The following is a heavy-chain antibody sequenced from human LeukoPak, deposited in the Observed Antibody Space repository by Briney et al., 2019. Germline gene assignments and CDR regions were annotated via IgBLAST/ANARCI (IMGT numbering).Heavy chain of an antibody. CDR2: INPSGGST. CDR1: GYTFTSYY. CDR3: ARDEGSRDTAMAPDY. Sequence: GASVKVSCKASGYTFTSYYMHWVRQAPGQGLEWMGIINPSGGSTSYAQKFQGRVTMTRDTSTSTVYMELSSLRSGDTAVYYCARDEGSRDTAMAPDYWGQGTLVTVSS. V-gene: IGHV1-46*01. D-gene: IGHD5-18*01. J-gene: IGHJ4*02.